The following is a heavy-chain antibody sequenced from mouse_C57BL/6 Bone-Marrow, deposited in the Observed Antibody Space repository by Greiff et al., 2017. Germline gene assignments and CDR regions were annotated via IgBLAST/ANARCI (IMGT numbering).Heavy chain of an antibody. CDR3: ARTLVAKGEVFGY. CDR1: GYTFTNYW. CDR2: IYPGGGYT. D-gene: IGHD1-1*01. Sequence: QVQLQQSGAELVRPGTSVKMSCKASGYTFTNYWIGWAKQRPGHGLEWIGDIYPGGGYTNYNEKFKGKATLTADKSSSTAYMQFSSLTSEDSAIYYCARTLVAKGEVFGYWGQGTTLTVSS. J-gene: IGHJ2*01. V-gene: IGHV1-63*01.